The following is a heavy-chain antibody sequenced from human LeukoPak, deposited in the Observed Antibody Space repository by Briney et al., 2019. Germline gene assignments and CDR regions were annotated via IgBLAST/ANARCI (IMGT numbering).Heavy chain of an antibody. D-gene: IGHD6-19*01. V-gene: IGHV3-48*01. J-gene: IGHJ4*02. CDR1: GFTFRTYS. Sequence: PGGSLRLSCAASGFTFRTYSMNCVRQAPGKGLEWVSYISSGSSTISYAHFLMGRFTISRDNAKNSLYLQMNSLRGEDTAVYYCARGGLEWLSYWGQGTLVTVSS. CDR3: ARGGLEWLSY. CDR2: ISSGSSTI.